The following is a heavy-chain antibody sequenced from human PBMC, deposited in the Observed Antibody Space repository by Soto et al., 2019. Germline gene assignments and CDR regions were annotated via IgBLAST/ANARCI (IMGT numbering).Heavy chain of an antibody. CDR3: ARDTYLRGYSYGPSYYYYGMDV. D-gene: IGHD5-18*01. CDR2: IYYSGST. V-gene: IGHV4-61*01. CDR1: GGSVSSGSYY. Sequence: PSETLSLTCTVSGGSVSSGSYYWRWIRQPPGKGLEWIGYIYYSGSTNYNPSLKSRVTISVDTSKNQFSLKLSSVTAADTAVYYCARDTYLRGYSYGPSYYYYGMDVWGQGTTVTVSS. J-gene: IGHJ6*02.